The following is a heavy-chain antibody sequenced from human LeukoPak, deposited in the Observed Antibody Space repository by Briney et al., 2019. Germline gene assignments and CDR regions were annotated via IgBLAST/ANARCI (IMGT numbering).Heavy chain of an antibody. Sequence: SQSLSLTCAVYGRYFSSYWSWIGRPPGKGLDWIEEINHSGSTNYNPSLKSRVTISVDTPKNQFSLKLSPVTAADTAVYYCARGMATILDVFRGFGLSRGVFDYWGQGTLVTVSS. CDR2: INHSGST. CDR1: GRYFSSY. J-gene: IGHJ4*02. V-gene: IGHV4-34*01. CDR3: ARGMATILDVFRGFGLSRGVFDY. D-gene: IGHD5-24*01.